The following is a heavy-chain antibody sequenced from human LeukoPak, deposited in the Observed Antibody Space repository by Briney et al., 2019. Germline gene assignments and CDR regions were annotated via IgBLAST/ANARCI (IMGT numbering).Heavy chain of an antibody. D-gene: IGHD4-17*01. J-gene: IGHJ4*02. CDR1: GFTFSSYW. V-gene: IGHV3-74*01. CDR3: AREGGGDYGDYLRY. CDR2: INTDGSST. Sequence: GGSLRLSCAASGFTFSSYWMHWVRQAPGKGLVWVSRINTDGSSTSYADSVKGRFTISRDNSKNTVYLQMNSLRAEDTAVYYCAREGGGDYGDYLRYWGQGTLVTVSS.